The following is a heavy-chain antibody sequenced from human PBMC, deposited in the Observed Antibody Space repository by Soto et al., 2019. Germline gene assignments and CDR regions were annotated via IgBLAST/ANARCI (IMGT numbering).Heavy chain of an antibody. CDR3: ARGIAPYYFDY. Sequence: QVQLVQSGAEEKKPGASVKVSCKASGYTFTSYAMHWVRQAPGQRLEWMGWINAGNGNTKYSQKFEGRVTITRDTSASTAYMELSSLRSEDTAVYYCARGIAPYYFDYWGQGTLVTVSS. CDR1: GYTFTSYA. D-gene: IGHD6-13*01. J-gene: IGHJ4*02. V-gene: IGHV1-3*05. CDR2: INAGNGNT.